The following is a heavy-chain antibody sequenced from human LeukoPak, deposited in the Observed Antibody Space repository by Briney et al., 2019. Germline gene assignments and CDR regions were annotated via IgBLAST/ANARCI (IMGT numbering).Heavy chain of an antibody. V-gene: IGHV4-59*01. CDR2: VYYNGDI. CDR3: ATTWYYDSRGYLFDD. D-gene: IGHD3-22*01. Sequence: SETLSLTCSVSGVPISTYYWSWLRQSPGKGLEWIAYVYYNGDIMYNPSLKSRVTISLDTSKNQFSLSMTSVTAADTAVYFCATTWYYDSRGYLFDDWGHGTLVTVSS. CDR1: GVPISTYY. J-gene: IGHJ4*01.